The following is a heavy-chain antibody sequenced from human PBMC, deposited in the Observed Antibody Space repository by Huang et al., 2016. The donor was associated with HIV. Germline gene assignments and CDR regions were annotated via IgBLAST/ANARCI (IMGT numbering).Heavy chain of an antibody. Sequence: QVHLQQWGAGLVRPSETLSLTCAVFGGSLSGQYWTWIRQSPGRGLEGIGEICGLTGNVNYKSSLRSRLTLSVNTAKNQFSLNLTSVTAADTGLYYCGRTGGYDRERFYHLSTDIWSPGTAVIVSS. V-gene: IGHV4-34*02. CDR1: GGSLSGQY. CDR2: ICGLTGNV. CDR3: GRTGGYDRERFYHLSTDI. J-gene: IGHJ6*02. D-gene: IGHD5-12*01.